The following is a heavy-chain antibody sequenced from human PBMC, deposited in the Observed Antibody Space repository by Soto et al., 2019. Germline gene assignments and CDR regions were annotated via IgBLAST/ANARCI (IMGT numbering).Heavy chain of an antibody. Sequence: SETLCLTCTVSGGSISSYYWSWIRQPPGKGLEWIGYIYYSGSTNYNPSLKSRVTISVDTSKNQFSLKLSSVTAADTAVYYCARVGRNAVCIGGSCYSVRYFDYWGQGNLVTVSS. V-gene: IGHV4-59*01. CDR3: ARVGRNAVCIGGSCYSVRYFDY. D-gene: IGHD2-15*01. J-gene: IGHJ4*02. CDR2: IYYSGST. CDR1: GGSISSYY.